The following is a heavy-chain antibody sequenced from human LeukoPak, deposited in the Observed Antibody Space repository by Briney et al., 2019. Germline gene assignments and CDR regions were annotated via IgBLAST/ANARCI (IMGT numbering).Heavy chain of an antibody. CDR3: ARGSLLWFGELPHYYYYYGMDV. D-gene: IGHD3-10*01. V-gene: IGHV1-18*01. CDR1: GYTFTSYG. CDR2: ISAYIGNT. Sequence: ASVKVSCKASGYTFTSYGISWVRQAPGQGLEWMGWISAYIGNTNYAQKLQGRVTMTTDTSTSTAYMELRSLRSDDTAVYYCARGSLLWFGELPHYYYYYGMDVWGQGTTVTVSS. J-gene: IGHJ6*02.